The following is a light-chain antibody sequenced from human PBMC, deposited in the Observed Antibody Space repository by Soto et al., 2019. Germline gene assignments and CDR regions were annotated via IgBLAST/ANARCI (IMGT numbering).Light chain of an antibody. CDR1: SSNIGAGYD. Sequence: QSVLTQPPSMSGAPGQRVTISCTGSSSNIGAGYDVHWYQQLPGTAPKLLIYGNSNRPSGVPDRFSGSKSGTSASLAITGLQPEDEADYYCQSYDSSLSGVVFGGGTKLTVL. CDR3: QSYDSSLSGVV. J-gene: IGLJ2*01. CDR2: GNS. V-gene: IGLV1-40*01.